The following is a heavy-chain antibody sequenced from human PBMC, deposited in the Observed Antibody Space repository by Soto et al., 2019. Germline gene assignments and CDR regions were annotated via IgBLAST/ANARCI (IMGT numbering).Heavy chain of an antibody. Sequence: QAQLVQSGAEVKKPGASVKVSCKAPGYVFSTYGITWVRQAPGQGLEWMGWISGYNGNTDDGQKLQGRVTLTIDASTTTAYMDLRNLKSDDTAVYYCARAEVYTSSWYAMDVWGQGTTVIVSS. CDR3: ARAEVYTSSWYAMDV. J-gene: IGHJ6*02. V-gene: IGHV1-18*01. CDR1: GYVFSTYG. CDR2: ISGYNGNT. D-gene: IGHD6-13*01.